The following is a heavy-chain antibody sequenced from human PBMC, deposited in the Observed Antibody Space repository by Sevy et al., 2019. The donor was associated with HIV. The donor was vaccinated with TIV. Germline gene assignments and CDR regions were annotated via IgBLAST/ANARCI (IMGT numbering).Heavy chain of an antibody. Sequence: SETLSLTCTVSGGSISSYYWNWIRQSPGKGLEWFGYIYYTGSTNYNPSLKSRVTTSVDTSKNQFSLKLTSVTAADTAVYYCARELISGRYYGMDVWGQGTTVTVSS. V-gene: IGHV4-59*01. D-gene: IGHD6-19*01. CDR1: GGSISSYY. J-gene: IGHJ6*02. CDR2: IYYTGST. CDR3: ARELISGRYYGMDV.